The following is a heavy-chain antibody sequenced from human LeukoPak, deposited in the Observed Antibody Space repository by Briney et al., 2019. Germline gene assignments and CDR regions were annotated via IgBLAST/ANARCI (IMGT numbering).Heavy chain of an antibody. CDR2: IYTSGST. CDR3: ARVTSSSSPRGYYYYMDV. Sequence: PSETLSLTCTVSGGSISSYYWSWIRQPAGKGLEWIGRIYTSGSTNYNPSLKSRVPMSVDTSKNQFSLKLSPVTAADTAVYYCARVTSSSSPRGYYYYMDVWGKGTTVTVSS. D-gene: IGHD6-13*01. V-gene: IGHV4-4*07. CDR1: GGSISSYY. J-gene: IGHJ6*03.